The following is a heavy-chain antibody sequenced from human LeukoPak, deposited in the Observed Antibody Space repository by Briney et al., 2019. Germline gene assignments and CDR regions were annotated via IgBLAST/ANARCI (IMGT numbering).Heavy chain of an antibody. CDR2: ISWNSGSI. V-gene: IGHV3-9*01. CDR1: GFTFDDYA. Sequence: PGRSLRLSCAASGFTFDDYAMHWVRQAPGKGLEWVSGISWNSGSIGYADSVKGRFTISRDNAKNSLYLQMNSLRAEDTAVYYCACRGGNPPPFDYWGQGTLVTVSS. CDR3: ACRGGNPPPFDY. D-gene: IGHD2-15*01. J-gene: IGHJ4*02.